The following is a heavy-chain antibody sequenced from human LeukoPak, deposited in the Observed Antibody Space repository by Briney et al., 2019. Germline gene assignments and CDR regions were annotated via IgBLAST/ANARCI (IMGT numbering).Heavy chain of an antibody. Sequence: PGGPLRLSCAVSGITLSNYGMSWVRQAPGKGLEWVAGISDSGRRTNYADSVKGRFTISRDNPKNTLYLQMNSLRAEDTAVYFCAKRGVVIRVILVGFHKEAYYFDSWGQGALVTVSS. D-gene: IGHD3-22*01. J-gene: IGHJ4*02. V-gene: IGHV3-23*01. CDR2: ISDSGRRT. CDR3: AKRGVVIRVILVGFHKEAYYFDS. CDR1: GITLSNYG.